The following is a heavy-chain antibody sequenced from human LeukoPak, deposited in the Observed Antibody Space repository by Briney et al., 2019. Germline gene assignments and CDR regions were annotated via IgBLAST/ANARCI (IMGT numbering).Heavy chain of an antibody. D-gene: IGHD2-15*01. Sequence: PGGSRRLSCAASGFTSSVYWMHWVRQAPGEGLEWVSRIIGDVSTTIYADSVKGRFTISRDNTENTMYLQMNSLRVEDTAVYYCTRRVSATRWFDPWGQGTLVTVSS. J-gene: IGHJ5*02. CDR3: TRRVSATRWFDP. CDR2: IIGDVSTT. CDR1: GFTSSVYW. V-gene: IGHV3-74*01.